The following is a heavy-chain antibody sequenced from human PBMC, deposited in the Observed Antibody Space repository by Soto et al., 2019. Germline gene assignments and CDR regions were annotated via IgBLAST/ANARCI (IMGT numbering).Heavy chain of an antibody. CDR1: GLTVSSNY. CDR3: ARDDTYGDCLDY. CDR2: IYSGGST. D-gene: IGHD4-17*01. J-gene: IGHJ4*02. V-gene: IGHV3-66*01. Sequence: EVQLVESGGGLVQPGGSLRLSCAASGLTVSSNYMSWVLQAPGKGLEWVLVIYSGGSTYYADSVKGRFTISRDNSKNTLYLQMNSLRAEDTAVYYCARDDTYGDCLDYWGQGTPVTVSS.